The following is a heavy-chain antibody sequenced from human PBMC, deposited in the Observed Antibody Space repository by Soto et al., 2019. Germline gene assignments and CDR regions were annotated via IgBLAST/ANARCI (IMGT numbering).Heavy chain of an antibody. CDR1: GFTFTSSA. CDR2: IVVGSGNT. Sequence: SVKVSCKASGFTFTSSAVQWVRQARGQRLEWIGWIVVGSGNTNYAQKFQERVTITRDMSTSTAYMELSSLRSEDTAVYYCAADPPSAGDYYYYGMDVWGQGTTVTSP. CDR3: AADPPSAGDYYYYGMDV. J-gene: IGHJ6*02. D-gene: IGHD6-19*01. V-gene: IGHV1-58*01.